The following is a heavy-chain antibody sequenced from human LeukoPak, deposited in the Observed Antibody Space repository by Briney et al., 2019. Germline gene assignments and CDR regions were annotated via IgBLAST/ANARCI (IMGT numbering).Heavy chain of an antibody. Sequence: SETLSLTCTVSGGSISGSNSYWGWIRQPPGKGLEWIGTIYYSGSTYYNPSLKSRVTISVDTSKNQFSLKLSSVTAADTAVYYCARSYYYDSSPFDYWGQGTLVTVSS. V-gene: IGHV4-39*01. CDR1: GGSISGSNSY. D-gene: IGHD3-22*01. J-gene: IGHJ4*02. CDR2: IYYSGST. CDR3: ARSYYYDSSPFDY.